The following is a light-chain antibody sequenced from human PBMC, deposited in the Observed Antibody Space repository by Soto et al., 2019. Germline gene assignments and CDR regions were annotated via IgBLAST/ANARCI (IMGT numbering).Light chain of an antibody. CDR3: QQYYSYPLT. V-gene: IGKV1-8*01. CDR1: QGISSY. Sequence: AIRMTQSPSSFSASTGDRVTITCRASQGISSYLAWYQQKPGKAPKLLIYAASSLQSGVPSRFSGSGSGADFALTISFLQNEDFATYYCQQYYSYPLTFGGGTKVDIK. J-gene: IGKJ4*01. CDR2: AAS.